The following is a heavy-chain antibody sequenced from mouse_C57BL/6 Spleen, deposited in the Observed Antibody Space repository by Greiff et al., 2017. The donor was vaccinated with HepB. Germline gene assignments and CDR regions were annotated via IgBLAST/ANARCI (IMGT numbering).Heavy chain of an antibody. CDR1: GYAFTNYL. J-gene: IGHJ1*03. D-gene: IGHD1-1*01. CDR2: INPGSGGT. Sequence: QVQLQQSGAELVRPGTSVKVSCKASGYAFTNYLIEWVKQRPGQGLEWIGVINPGSGGTNYNEKFKGKATLTADKSSSTAYMQLSSLTSEDSAVYFCSREGITTVGYWYFDVWGTGTTVTVSS. CDR3: SREGITTVGYWYFDV. V-gene: IGHV1-54*01.